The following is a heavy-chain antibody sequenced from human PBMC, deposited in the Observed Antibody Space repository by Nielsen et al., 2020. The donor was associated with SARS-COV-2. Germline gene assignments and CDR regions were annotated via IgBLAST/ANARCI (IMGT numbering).Heavy chain of an antibody. V-gene: IGHV1-69*13. CDR3: ARAPYDFWSGYYTQSHFDY. CDR2: IIPIFGTA. Sequence: SVKVSCKASGGTFSSYAISWVRQAPGQGLGWMGGIIPIFGTANYAQKFQGRVTITADESTSTAYMELSSLRSEDTAVYYCARAPYDFWSGYYTQSHFDYWGQGTLVTVSS. CDR1: GGTFSSYA. J-gene: IGHJ4*02. D-gene: IGHD3-3*01.